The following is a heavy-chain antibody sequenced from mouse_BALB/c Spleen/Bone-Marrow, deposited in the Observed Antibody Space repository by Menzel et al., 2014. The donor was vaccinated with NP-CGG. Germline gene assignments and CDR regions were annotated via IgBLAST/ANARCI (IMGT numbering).Heavy chain of an antibody. V-gene: IGHV4-1*02. CDR3: ARGGDGSYWYFDV. J-gene: IGHJ1*01. Sequence: EVKLLESGGGLVQPGGSLKLSCAASGFDFXRYWTSWVRQAPGKGLEWIGEINPDSSTINYTPSLKDKFIISRDNAKNTLYLQMNKMKAEDTDIYYCARGGDGSYWYFDVWGAGTTVTVSS. CDR1: GFDFXRYW. D-gene: IGHD2-3*01. CDR2: INPDSSTI.